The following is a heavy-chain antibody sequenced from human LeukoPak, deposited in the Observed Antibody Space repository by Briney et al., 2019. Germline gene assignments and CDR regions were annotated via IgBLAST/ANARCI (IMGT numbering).Heavy chain of an antibody. CDR2: INHSGST. CDR3: ASSRIQLWGPFDY. D-gene: IGHD5-18*01. CDR1: GGSFSGYY. Sequence: SETLSPTCAVYGGSFSGYYWSWIRQPPGKGLEWIGEINHSGSTNYNPSLKSRVTISVDTSKNQFSLKLSSVTAADTAVYYCASSRIQLWGPFDYWGQGTLVTVSS. V-gene: IGHV4-34*01. J-gene: IGHJ4*02.